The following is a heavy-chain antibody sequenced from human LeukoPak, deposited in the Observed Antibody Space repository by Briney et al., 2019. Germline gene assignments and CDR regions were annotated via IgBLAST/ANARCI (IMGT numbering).Heavy chain of an antibody. D-gene: IGHD2-2*01. J-gene: IGHJ3*02. CDR3: ARHGTYLLLLSGAFDI. V-gene: IGHV4-38-2*01. CDR1: GYSISSGYY. Sequence: SETLSLTCAVSGYSISSGYYWGWIRQPPGKGLEWIGSIYHSGSTYYNPSLKSRVTISVDTSKNQFSLKLSSVTAADTAVYYCARHGTYLLLLSGAFDIWGQGTMVTVSS. CDR2: IYHSGST.